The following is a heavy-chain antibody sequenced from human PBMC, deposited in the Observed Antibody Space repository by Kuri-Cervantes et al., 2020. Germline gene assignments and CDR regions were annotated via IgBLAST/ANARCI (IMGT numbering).Heavy chain of an antibody. V-gene: IGHV3-15*01. CDR3: AREGLGIAARREYSGYDSLLGVFDY. CDR2: IKSKTDGGTT. Sequence: GGSLRLSCAASGFTFSNAWMSWVRQAPGKGLEWVGRIKSKTDGGTTDYAAPVKGRFTISRDDSKNTLYLQMNSLRAEDTAVYYCAREGLGIAARREYSGYDSLLGVFDYWGQGTLVTVSS. D-gene: IGHD5-12*01. J-gene: IGHJ4*02. CDR1: GFTFSNAW.